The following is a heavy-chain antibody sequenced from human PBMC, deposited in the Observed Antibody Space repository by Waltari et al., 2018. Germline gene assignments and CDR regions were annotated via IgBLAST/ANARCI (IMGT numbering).Heavy chain of an antibody. D-gene: IGHD6-6*01. CDR1: GYSISSGYY. J-gene: IGHJ4*02. CDR3: ARPTGSYRSSSNY. Sequence: QVQLQESGPGLVKPSETLSLTCAVSGYSISSGYYWGWIRQPPGKGREWIGSIYYSGTTYYNPSLKSRVTISVDTAKNHVSLKLSSGTGADTAVYYCARPTGSYRSSSNYWGQGTLVTVSS. V-gene: IGHV4-38-2*01. CDR2: IYYSGTT.